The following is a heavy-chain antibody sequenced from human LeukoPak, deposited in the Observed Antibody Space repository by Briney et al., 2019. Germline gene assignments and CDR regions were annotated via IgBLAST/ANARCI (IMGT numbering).Heavy chain of an antibody. CDR2: INPNSGGT. CDR3: ARDPDYGQGWFDP. CDR1: GYTFTGYY. Sequence: ASVKVSCKASGYTFTGYYMHWVRQAPGQGLEWMGWINPNSGGTNYAQKFQGRVTMTRDTSISTAYMELSRLRSDDTAVYYCARDPDYGQGWFDPWGQGTLVTVSS. D-gene: IGHD4-17*01. V-gene: IGHV1-2*02. J-gene: IGHJ5*02.